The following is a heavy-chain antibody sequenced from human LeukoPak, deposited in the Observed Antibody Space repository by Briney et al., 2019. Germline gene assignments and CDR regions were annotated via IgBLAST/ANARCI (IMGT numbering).Heavy chain of an antibody. CDR2: ISGSDAST. V-gene: IGHV3-23*01. CDR3: AKRGGGVSNFDY. J-gene: IGHJ4*02. D-gene: IGHD3-16*01. CDR1: GFTFSKYA. Sequence: TGGSLRLSCAASGFTFSKYAMSWVRQAPGKGLEWVSGISGSDASTYYADSVEGRFTISRDNFNNTLYLQMNRLRAEDTAVYYCAKRGGGVSNFDYWGQGTLVTVSS.